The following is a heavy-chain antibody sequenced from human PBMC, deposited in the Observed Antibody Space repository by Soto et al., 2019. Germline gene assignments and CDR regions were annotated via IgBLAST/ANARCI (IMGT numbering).Heavy chain of an antibody. CDR3: ARAGGLLLDY. D-gene: IGHD2-15*01. Sequence: SETLSLTCTVSGGSISSYYWSWIRQSPGKGPEWIGYVYHSGTTNYNPSLESRVTMSLDTSKNQFSLKLNSLRAEDTAVYYCARAGGLLLDYWGQGTLVTVSS. CDR1: GGSISSYY. CDR2: VYHSGTT. J-gene: IGHJ4*02. V-gene: IGHV4-59*01.